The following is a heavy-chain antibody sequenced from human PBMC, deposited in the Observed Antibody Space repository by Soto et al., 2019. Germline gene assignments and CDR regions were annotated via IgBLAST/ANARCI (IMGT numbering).Heavy chain of an antibody. Sequence: QAQLVESGGGMVQPGRSLRLSCVASGVTFNRYAMHWVRQAPGKGLEWVAVISYDGSNKYYADSVKGRFTISRDNSNNTLYLQMNTLKAEDSAVYYCASDHQYQLPSDVWGQGTTVTVS. D-gene: IGHD2-2*01. CDR2: ISYDGSNK. CDR3: ASDHQYQLPSDV. CDR1: GVTFNRYA. V-gene: IGHV3-30*04. J-gene: IGHJ6*02.